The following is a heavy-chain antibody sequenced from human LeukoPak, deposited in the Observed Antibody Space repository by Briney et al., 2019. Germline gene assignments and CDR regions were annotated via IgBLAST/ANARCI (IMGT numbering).Heavy chain of an antibody. CDR3: AKVTETLNFDY. CDR2: ISHDGSDK. D-gene: IGHD1-14*01. Sequence: GRFLRLSCAASGFTISSYGLHWVRQAPGKGLEWVAVISHDGSDKYYADSVKGRFTISRDNFRNTLYLQINSLRAEDTAVHYCAKVTETLNFDYWGQGTLVTVSS. CDR1: GFTISSYG. V-gene: IGHV3-30*18. J-gene: IGHJ4*02.